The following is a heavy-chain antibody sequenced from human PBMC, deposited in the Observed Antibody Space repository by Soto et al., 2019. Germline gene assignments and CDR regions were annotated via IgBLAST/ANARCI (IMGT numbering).Heavy chain of an antibody. Sequence: EVQLVESGGGLEQPGGSLRLSCAASGFSFSTYSMNWVRQAPGKGLVWVSYISSSSSTVYYADSVKGRFTISRDNAKNSLYLQMNSLRDEDTAVYYCTRESTSTLGIVGAIYGDHWGQGTLVTVSS. J-gene: IGHJ4*02. CDR2: ISSSSSTV. CDR1: GFSFSTYS. D-gene: IGHD1-26*01. CDR3: TRESTSTLGIVGAIYGDH. V-gene: IGHV3-48*02.